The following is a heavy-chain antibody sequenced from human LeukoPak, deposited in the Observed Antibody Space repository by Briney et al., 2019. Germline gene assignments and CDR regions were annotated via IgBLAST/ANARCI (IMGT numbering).Heavy chain of an antibody. Sequence: GGSLRLSCAASGFTFSSYAMSWVRRAPGKGLEWVSAISGSGGSTYYADSVKGRFTISRDNSKNTLYLQMNSLRAEDTAVYYCANQYYYDSSGYYWALDYWGQGTLVTVSS. CDR3: ANQYYYDSSGYYWALDY. V-gene: IGHV3-23*01. D-gene: IGHD3-22*01. CDR2: ISGSGGST. CDR1: GFTFSSYA. J-gene: IGHJ4*02.